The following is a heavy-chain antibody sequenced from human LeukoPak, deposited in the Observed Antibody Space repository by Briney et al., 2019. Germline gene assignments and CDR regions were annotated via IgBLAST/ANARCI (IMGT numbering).Heavy chain of an antibody. Sequence: GGSLRLSCAASGFTFSSYSMNWVRQAPGKGLEWVSSISSSSSYIYYADSAKGRFTISRDNSKNTLYLQMNSLRAEDTALYYCAYWAGTAAGFNGPFDYWGQGTLVTVSS. D-gene: IGHD6-13*01. CDR2: ISSSSSYI. CDR1: GFTFSSYS. CDR3: AYWAGTAAGFNGPFDY. V-gene: IGHV3-21*01. J-gene: IGHJ4*02.